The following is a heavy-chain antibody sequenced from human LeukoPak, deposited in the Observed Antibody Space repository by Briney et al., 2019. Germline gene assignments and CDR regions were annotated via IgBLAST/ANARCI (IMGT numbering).Heavy chain of an antibody. CDR1: GFTFSSYA. CDR3: AKDHGRYGNNYFDY. D-gene: IGHD1-26*01. J-gene: IGHJ4*02. CDR2: ISGSGGGT. Sequence: HPGGSLRLSCAASGFTFSSYAMSWVRQAPEKGLEWVATISGSGGGTYYADSVRGRFTISRDDSENALYLQMNSLRAEDTAVYYCAKDHGRYGNNYFDYWGQGNLVTVSS. V-gene: IGHV3-23*01.